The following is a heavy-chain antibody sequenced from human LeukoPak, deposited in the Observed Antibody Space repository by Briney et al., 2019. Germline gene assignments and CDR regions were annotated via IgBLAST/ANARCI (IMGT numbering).Heavy chain of an antibody. V-gene: IGHV3-15*01. CDR2: LKSQTDGGTT. CDR3: ATGPEPAAMVFDF. Sequence: GGSLRLSCAASGFTFDDYGMSWVRQAPGKGLEWVGRLKSQTDGGTTDYAAPVGGRFTISRDDSKNTLYLQMDSLKTDDTAVYYCATGPEPAAMVFDFWGQGTLVTVSS. CDR1: GFTFDDYG. D-gene: IGHD2-2*01. J-gene: IGHJ4*02.